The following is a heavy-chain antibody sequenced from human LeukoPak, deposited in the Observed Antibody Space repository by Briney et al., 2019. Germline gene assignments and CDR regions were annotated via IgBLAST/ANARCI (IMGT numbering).Heavy chain of an antibody. CDR3: SSKMAP. CDR1: GFTFKSYA. V-gene: IGHV3-64D*06. J-gene: IGHJ5*02. CDR2: INTNGANT. D-gene: IGHD6-6*01. Sequence: PGGSLRLSCSASGFTFKSYAMHWVRQAPGKGLEYVSSINTNGANTYYADSVKGRFTISRDNSRNTVTPEDTAVYYCVKGLDYSSSKMAPGAQGTLVPVPS.